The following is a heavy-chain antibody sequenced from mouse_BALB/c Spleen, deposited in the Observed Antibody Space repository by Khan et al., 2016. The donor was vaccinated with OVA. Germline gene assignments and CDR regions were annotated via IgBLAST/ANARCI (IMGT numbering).Heavy chain of an antibody. Sequence: VQLQQSGAALAKPGASVKMSCKASGYTFSTYWMHWVKQRPGQGLEWIGYINPTSGYTDYNEKFKDKATLSADKSYSTAYMIMSRLTSEDSAVYYCTRDRIDYWGQGTTLTVSS. CDR2: INPTSGYT. CDR3: TRDRIDY. CDR1: GYTFSTYW. V-gene: IGHV1-7*01. J-gene: IGHJ2*01.